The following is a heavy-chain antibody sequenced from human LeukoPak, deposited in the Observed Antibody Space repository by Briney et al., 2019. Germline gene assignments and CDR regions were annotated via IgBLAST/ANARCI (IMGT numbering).Heavy chain of an antibody. CDR2: IIPIFGTA. D-gene: IGHD1-26*01. CDR1: GGTFSSYA. J-gene: IGHJ4*02. Sequence: GASAKVSCKASGGTFSSYAISWVRQAPGQGLEWMGGIIPIFGTANYAQKFQGRVTITTDESTSTAYMELSSLRSEDTAVYYCASPLPSIVGATRWGQGTLVTVSS. V-gene: IGHV1-69*05. CDR3: ASPLPSIVGATR.